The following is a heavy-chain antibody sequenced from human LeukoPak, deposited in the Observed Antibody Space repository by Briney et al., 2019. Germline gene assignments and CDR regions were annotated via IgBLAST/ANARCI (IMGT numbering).Heavy chain of an antibody. J-gene: IGHJ4*02. CDR1: GYTFTGYY. Sequence: ASVKVSCKAFGYTFTGYYMHWVRQAPGQGLEWMGWINPNSGGTNYAQKFQGRVTMTRATSISTAYMELSRLRSDDTAVYYCARAHYYDSSGVDYWGQGTLVTVSS. V-gene: IGHV1-2*02. CDR3: ARAHYYDSSGVDY. D-gene: IGHD3-22*01. CDR2: INPNSGGT.